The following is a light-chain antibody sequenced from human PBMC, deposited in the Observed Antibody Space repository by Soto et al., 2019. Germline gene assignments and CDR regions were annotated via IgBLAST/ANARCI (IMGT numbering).Light chain of an antibody. CDR1: SGHSSYI. Sequence: QLVLTQSSSACASLGSSVKLTCTLSSGHSSYIIAWHQQQPGKAPRYLMKLEGSGSYNKGSGVPDRFSGSSSGADRYLTISNLQFEDEADYYCETWDSNIHWVFGGGTKLTVL. J-gene: IGLJ3*02. CDR3: ETWDSNIHWV. V-gene: IGLV4-60*02. CDR2: LEGSGSY.